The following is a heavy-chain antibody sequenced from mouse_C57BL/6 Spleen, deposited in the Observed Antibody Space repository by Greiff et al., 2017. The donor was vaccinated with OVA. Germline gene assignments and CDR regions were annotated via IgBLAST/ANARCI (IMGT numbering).Heavy chain of an antibody. CDR2: IDPETGGT. D-gene: IGHD3-2*02. CDR3: TRGDSSGPAWFAY. Sequence: VQLQQSGPELVKPGASVKIPCKASGYTFTDYNMDWVKQTPVHGLEWIGAIDPETGGTAYNQKFKGKAILTADKSSSTAYMELRSLTSEDSAVYYCTRGDSSGPAWFAYWGQGTLVTVSA. CDR1: GYTFTDYN. J-gene: IGHJ3*01. V-gene: IGHV1-15*01.